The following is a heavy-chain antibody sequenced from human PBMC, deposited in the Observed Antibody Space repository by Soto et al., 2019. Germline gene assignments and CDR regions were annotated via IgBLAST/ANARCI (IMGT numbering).Heavy chain of an antibody. CDR2: ISYDGRNK. CDR3: AKDQGQWLYCRGGSCDYFDY. Sequence: QVQVEESGGGVVQPGRSLRLSCAASGFTFSTYGMHWVRQAPGKGLEWVAAISYDGRNKYYADSVKGRFTISRDNSKNTLYLQMNSLRAEDTAVYYCAKDQGQWLYCRGGSCDYFDYWCQGTLVTVSS. J-gene: IGHJ4*02. V-gene: IGHV3-30*18. D-gene: IGHD2-15*01. CDR1: GFTFSTYG.